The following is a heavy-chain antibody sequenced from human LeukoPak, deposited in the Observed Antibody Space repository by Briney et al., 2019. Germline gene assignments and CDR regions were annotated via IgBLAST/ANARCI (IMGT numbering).Heavy chain of an antibody. Sequence: SETLSLTCTVSGGSISSYYWSWIRQPPGKGLEWIGYIYYSGSTNYNPSHKSRVTISVDKSKNQFSLKLSSVTAADTAVYYCARQLERLTSGGWFDPWGQGTLVTVSS. J-gene: IGHJ5*02. V-gene: IGHV4-59*08. D-gene: IGHD1-1*01. CDR3: ARQLERLTSGGWFDP. CDR2: IYYSGST. CDR1: GGSISSYY.